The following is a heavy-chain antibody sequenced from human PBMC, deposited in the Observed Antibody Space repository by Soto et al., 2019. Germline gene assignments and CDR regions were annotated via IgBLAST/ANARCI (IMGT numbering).Heavy chain of an antibody. CDR1: GYSFTSYW. CDR2: IYPGDSDT. V-gene: IGHV5-51*01. J-gene: IGHJ6*02. Sequence: PGESLKISCKGSGYSFTSYWIGWVRQMPGKGLEWMGIIYPGDSDTRYSPSFQGQVTISADKSISTAYLQWSSLKASDTAMYYCARAPYDILTGYSVNDYYYYGMDVWGQGTKVTVSS. CDR3: ARAPYDILTGYSVNDYYYYGMDV. D-gene: IGHD3-9*01.